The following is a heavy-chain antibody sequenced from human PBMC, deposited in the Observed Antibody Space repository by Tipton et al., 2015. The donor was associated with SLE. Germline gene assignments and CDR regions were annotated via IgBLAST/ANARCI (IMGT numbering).Heavy chain of an antibody. CDR3: ARGGSGYDS. J-gene: IGHJ5*02. V-gene: IGHV4-38-2*02. CDR1: GYSISSGYY. Sequence: TLSLTCTVSGYSISSGYYWGWIRQPPGKGLEWIGSIYHSGNTDYNPSLKSRVTISVDTSKNQLSLKLSSVTAADTAMYYCARGGSGYDSWGQGTLVTVSS. D-gene: IGHD5-12*01. CDR2: IYHSGNT.